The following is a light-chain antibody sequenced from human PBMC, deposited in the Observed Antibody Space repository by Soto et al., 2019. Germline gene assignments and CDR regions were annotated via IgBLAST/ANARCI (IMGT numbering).Light chain of an antibody. Sequence: QAVVTQEPSLTVSPGGTVTLTCGSSTGAVTNGHYPYWFQQKPGQAPRTLIYDTTNRHSWTPARFSGSLLGGKAALTLSGAQPEDEAEYYCSSYTTNITPVVFGGGTKVTVL. CDR2: DTT. CDR3: SSYTTNITPVV. J-gene: IGLJ2*01. CDR1: TGAVTNGHY. V-gene: IGLV7-46*01.